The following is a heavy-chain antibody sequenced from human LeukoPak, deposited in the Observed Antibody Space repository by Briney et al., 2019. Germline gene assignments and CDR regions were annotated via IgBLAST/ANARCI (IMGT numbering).Heavy chain of an antibody. CDR2: IYYSGST. V-gene: IGHV4-39*01. CDR1: GGSISSSSYY. J-gene: IGHJ3*02. CDR3: ARQNAFDI. Sequence: SETLSLTCTVSGGSISSSSYYWGWIRQPPGKGLEWIGSIYYSGSTYYNPSLKSRVTISVDTSKNQFSLKLSSVTAADTAVYYCARQNAFDIWGQGTMVTVSS.